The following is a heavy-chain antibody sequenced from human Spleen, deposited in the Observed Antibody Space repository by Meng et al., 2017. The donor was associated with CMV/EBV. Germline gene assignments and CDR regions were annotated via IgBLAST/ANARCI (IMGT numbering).Heavy chain of an antibody. CDR2: IFTSGST. J-gene: IGHJ4*02. CDR3: ARGAHYYPRYFDY. V-gene: IGHV4-4*07. CDR1: GDSIGTYY. D-gene: IGHD3-10*01. Sequence: QVQLRESGPGLVKPSETLSLTCIVSGDSIGTYYWTWIRQPAGKGLEWIGHIFTSGSTNYNPSLKSRVTMSIDPSKNQFSLKLSSVTAADTAVYYCARGAHYYPRYFDYWGQGALVTVSS.